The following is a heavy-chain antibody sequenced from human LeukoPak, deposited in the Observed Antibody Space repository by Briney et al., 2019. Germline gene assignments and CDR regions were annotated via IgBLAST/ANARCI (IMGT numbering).Heavy chain of an antibody. CDR2: ISGDGGST. V-gene: IGHV3-23*01. J-gene: IGHJ4*02. CDR1: GFTFSSYA. D-gene: IGHD2-15*01. CDR3: AKDRGGRLGGFDY. Sequence: GGFLRLSCAVSGFTFSSYAMNWVRQAPGKGLEWVSFISGDGGSTYYADSVKGRFTISRDNSKNMLYLQMNSLRAEDTSVYYCAKDRGGRLGGFDYWGQGTLVTASS.